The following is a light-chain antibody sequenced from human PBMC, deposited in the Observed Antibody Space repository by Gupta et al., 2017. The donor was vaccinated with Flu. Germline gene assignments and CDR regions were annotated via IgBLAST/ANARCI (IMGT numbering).Light chain of an antibody. CDR2: EDN. Sequence: FILPQPHSVSKSPGKPLTISCTPSSGSIAINYVQWYQQRPGSSPTSVIYEDNQRPSGVPDRFSGSIDSSSNSASLTISGLKTEDEADYYCQSFDSVNVVFGGGTKLTVL. J-gene: IGLJ2*01. CDR3: QSFDSVNVV. CDR1: SGSIAINY. V-gene: IGLV6-57*01.